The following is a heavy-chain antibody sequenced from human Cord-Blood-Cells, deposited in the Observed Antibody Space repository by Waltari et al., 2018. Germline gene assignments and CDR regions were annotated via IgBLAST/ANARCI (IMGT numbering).Heavy chain of an antibody. J-gene: IGHJ3*02. CDR2: ISYDGSNK. CDR3: ASELIDAFDI. CDR1: GFTFSSYA. V-gene: IGHV3-30-3*01. Sequence: QVQLVASGGGVVQPGRSLRLSCAASGFTFSSYAMHWVRQAPGKGLEWVAVISYDGSNKYYADSVKGRFTISRDNSKNTLYLQMNSLRAEDTAVYYCASELIDAFDIWGQGTMVTVSS.